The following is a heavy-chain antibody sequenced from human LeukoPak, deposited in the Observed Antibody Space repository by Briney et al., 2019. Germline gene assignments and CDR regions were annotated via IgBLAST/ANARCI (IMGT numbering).Heavy chain of an antibody. CDR3: ARVYYYDSSGYYYWFDP. CDR2: IIPIFGTA. V-gene: IGHV1-69*13. J-gene: IGHJ5*02. D-gene: IGHD3-22*01. CDR1: GGTFSSYA. Sequence: GASVKVSCKASGGTFSSYAISWVRQAPGQGLEWMGGIIPIFGTANHAQKFQGRVTITADESTSTAYMELSSLRSEDTAVYYCARVYYYDSSGYYYWFDPWGQGTLVTVSS.